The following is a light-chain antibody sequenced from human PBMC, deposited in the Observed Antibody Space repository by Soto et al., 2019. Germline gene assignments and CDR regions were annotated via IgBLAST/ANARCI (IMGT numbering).Light chain of an antibody. CDR3: CSYAGSRGAVV. V-gene: IGLV2-23*02. J-gene: IGLJ3*02. Sequence: QSVLTQPASVSGSPGQSITISCTGTSSDVGSYNLVSWYQQHPGKAPKLMIYEVSKRPSGVTNRFSGSKSGNTASLTISGLQAEDEADYYCCSYAGSRGAVVFGGGTKLTVL. CDR2: EVS. CDR1: SSDVGSYNL.